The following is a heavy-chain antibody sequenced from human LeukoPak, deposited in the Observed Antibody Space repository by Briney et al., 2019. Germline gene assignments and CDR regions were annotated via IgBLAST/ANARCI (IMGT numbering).Heavy chain of an antibody. CDR2: INPNSGGT. J-gene: IGHJ4*02. V-gene: IGHV1-2*02. Sequence: ASVKVSCKSSGYTFTGYYMHWVRQAPGQGLEWMGWINPNSGGTNYAQKFQGRVTMTRDTSISTAYMELSRLRSDDTAVYYCARGTHKEEWLSYWGQGTLVTVSS. D-gene: IGHD3-3*01. CDR3: ARGTHKEEWLSY. CDR1: GYTFTGYY.